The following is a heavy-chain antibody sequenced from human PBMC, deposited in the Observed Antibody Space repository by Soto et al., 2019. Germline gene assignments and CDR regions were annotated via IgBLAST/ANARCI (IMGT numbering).Heavy chain of an antibody. CDR3: ARDPKPLIKAAGTGSDY. Sequence: PSETLSLTCAVSGGSISSSNRWSWVRQPPGKGLEWIGEIYHSGSTNYNPSLKSRVTISVDKSKNQFSLKLSSVTAADTAVYYCARDPKPLIKAAGTGSDYCGQRTLVTVSS. V-gene: IGHV4-4*02. CDR2: IYHSGST. D-gene: IGHD6-13*01. CDR1: GGSISSSNR. J-gene: IGHJ4*02.